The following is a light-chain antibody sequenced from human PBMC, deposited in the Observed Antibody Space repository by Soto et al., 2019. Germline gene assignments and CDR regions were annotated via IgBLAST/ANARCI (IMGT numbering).Light chain of an antibody. CDR2: LGS. Sequence: DIVMTQSPLSLPVTPGDPASISCRSSQSLLNSNGYNYLDWYLQKPGQSPQLLIYLGSNRASGVPDRFSGSGSVTDFTLNISRVEAEDVGVYHCMHALTAPPTFGQGTKVEIK. V-gene: IGKV2-28*01. CDR1: QSLLNSNGYNY. J-gene: IGKJ1*01. CDR3: MHALTAPPT.